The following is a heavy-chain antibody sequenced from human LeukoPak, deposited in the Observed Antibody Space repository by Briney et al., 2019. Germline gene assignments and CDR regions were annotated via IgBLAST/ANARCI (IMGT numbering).Heavy chain of an antibody. J-gene: IGHJ6*03. CDR3: ASRYCTGVNCFAASYMCMDV. D-gene: IGHD2-8*02. V-gene: IGHV3-74*01. CDR2: INSDGSST. Sequence: PGGSLRLSCAASGFTFSSYWMHWVRQAPGKGLVWVSRINSDGSSTSYADSVKGRFTISRDNAKNTLYLQMTSLRVEDTAVYFCASRYCTGVNCFAASYMCMDVWGKGTTVTVSS. CDR1: GFTFSSYW.